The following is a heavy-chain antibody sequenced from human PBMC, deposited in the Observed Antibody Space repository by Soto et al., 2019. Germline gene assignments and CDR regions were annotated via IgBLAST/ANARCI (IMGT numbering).Heavy chain of an antibody. V-gene: IGHV3-7*01. Sequence: EVQLVESGGGLVQPGGSLRLSCAASGFTFSNSWMSWVRQAPGKGLEWVADINPVESEKYYVDSVKGRFTVSRDNAKNSLYLQMISLRVEDTALYYCARDPAWGSLDYWGLGTLVTVSS. CDR2: INPVESEK. CDR1: GFTFSNSW. CDR3: ARDPAWGSLDY. D-gene: IGHD7-27*01. J-gene: IGHJ4*02.